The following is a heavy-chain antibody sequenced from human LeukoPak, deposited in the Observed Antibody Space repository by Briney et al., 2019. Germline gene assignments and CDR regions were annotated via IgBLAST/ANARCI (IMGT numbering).Heavy chain of an antibody. CDR2: ISAYNGNT. D-gene: IGHD3-10*01. CDR3: ATTPSIWFGELSHYYYYMDV. Sequence: GASVKVSCKASGYTFTSYGISWVRQPPGQGLEWMGWISAYNGNTNYAQKLQGRVTMTTDTSTSTAYMELRSLRSDDTAVYYCATTPSIWFGELSHYYYYMDVWGKGTTVTVSS. CDR1: GYTFTSYG. V-gene: IGHV1-18*01. J-gene: IGHJ6*03.